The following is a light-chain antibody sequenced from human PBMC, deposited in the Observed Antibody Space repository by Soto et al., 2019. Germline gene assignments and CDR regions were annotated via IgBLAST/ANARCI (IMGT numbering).Light chain of an antibody. Sequence: EIVLTQSPATLSLSLRERATLSCRASQSVGDYLAWYQQQPGQPPRLLISDASNRAAGIPARLSGSGSGTDFTLTISSLEPEDFAVYYCQQRGNLYTFGQGTKLEIK. J-gene: IGKJ2*01. CDR1: QSVGDY. CDR2: DAS. V-gene: IGKV3-11*01. CDR3: QQRGNLYT.